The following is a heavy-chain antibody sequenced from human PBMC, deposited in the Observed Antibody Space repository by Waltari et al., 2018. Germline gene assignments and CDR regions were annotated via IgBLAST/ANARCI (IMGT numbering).Heavy chain of an antibody. D-gene: IGHD6-19*01. Sequence: QVQLQESGPGLVKPSATLSLTCAVSGYSLSSGSYWGWIRQPPGKGLEWIGSIYHSGSTYYNPSLKSRVTISVDTSKNQFSLKLSSVTAADTAVYYCARVKAVAAPDYWGQGTLVTVSS. CDR1: GYSLSSGSY. CDR2: IYHSGST. CDR3: ARVKAVAAPDY. J-gene: IGHJ4*02. V-gene: IGHV4-38-2*01.